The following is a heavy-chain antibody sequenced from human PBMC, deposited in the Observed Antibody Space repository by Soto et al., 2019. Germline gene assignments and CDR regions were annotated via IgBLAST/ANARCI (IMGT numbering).Heavy chain of an antibody. CDR2: ISSTGGST. CDR3: AHPRGYGVFDAVDI. J-gene: IGHJ3*02. Sequence: GSLRLSCAASGFLFSTYAMNWVRQAPGKGLEWVSAISSTGGSTYYAESVRGRFTISRDNSINTLYLQMSSLRTEDTALYYCAHPRGYGVFDAVDIWGQGTMVTVSS. D-gene: IGHD4-17*01. CDR1: GFLFSTYA. V-gene: IGHV3-23*01.